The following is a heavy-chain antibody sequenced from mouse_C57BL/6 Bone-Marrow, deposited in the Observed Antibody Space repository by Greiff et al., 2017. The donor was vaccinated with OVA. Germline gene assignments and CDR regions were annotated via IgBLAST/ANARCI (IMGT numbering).Heavy chain of an antibody. J-gene: IGHJ4*01. V-gene: IGHV10-1*01. D-gene: IGHD2-3*01. Sequence: EVKLVESGGGLVQPKGSLKLSCAASGFSFNTYAMNWVRQAPGKGLEWVARIRSKSNNYATYYADSVKDRFTISRDDSESMLYLQMNNLKTEDTAMYYCVRVLDGYAMDYWGQGTSVTVSS. CDR2: IRSKSNNYAT. CDR3: VRVLDGYAMDY. CDR1: GFSFNTYA.